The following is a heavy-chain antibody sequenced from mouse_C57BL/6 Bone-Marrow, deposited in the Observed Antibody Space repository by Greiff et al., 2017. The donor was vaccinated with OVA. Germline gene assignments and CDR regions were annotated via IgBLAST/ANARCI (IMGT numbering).Heavy chain of an antibody. V-gene: IGHV1-7*01. CDR2: INPSSGYT. Sequence: VQRVESGAELAKPGASVKLSCKASGYTFTSYWMHWVKQRPGQGLEWIGYINPSSGYTKYNQKFKDKATLTADKSSSTAYMQLSSLTYEDSAVYYCASTTVVAIDYWGQGTTLTVSS. CDR3: ASTTVVAIDY. D-gene: IGHD1-1*01. CDR1: GYTFTSYW. J-gene: IGHJ2*01.